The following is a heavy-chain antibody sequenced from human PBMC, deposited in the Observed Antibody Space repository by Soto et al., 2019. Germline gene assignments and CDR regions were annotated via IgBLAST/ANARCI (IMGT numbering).Heavy chain of an antibody. CDR3: ARSPTFYNYVWGNSTY. CDR1: GASFSPYH. J-gene: IGHJ4*02. D-gene: IGHD3-16*01. V-gene: IGHV4-34*01. CDR2: VNLSGNT. Sequence: KPSETLSLTCAIYGASFSPYHWSWIRQSPGKGLEWIGEVNLSGNTYYNPSFKTRVTMSVDASKNQFSLKMGSLTAADTAIYYCARSPTFYNYVWGNSTYWGQGALVTVSS.